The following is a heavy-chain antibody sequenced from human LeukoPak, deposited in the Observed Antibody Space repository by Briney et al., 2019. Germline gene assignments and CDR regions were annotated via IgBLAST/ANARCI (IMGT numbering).Heavy chain of an antibody. CDR1: GYTFTSYD. V-gene: IGHV1-8*03. D-gene: IGHD1-26*01. CDR3: ARGQWELRGNWFDP. Sequence: ASVKVSCKASGYTFTSYDINWVRQATGQGLEWMGWMNPNSGNTGYAQKFQGRVTITRNTSINTAYMELSGLRSKDTAVYYCARGQWELRGNWFDPWGQGTLVTVSS. CDR2: MNPNSGNT. J-gene: IGHJ5*02.